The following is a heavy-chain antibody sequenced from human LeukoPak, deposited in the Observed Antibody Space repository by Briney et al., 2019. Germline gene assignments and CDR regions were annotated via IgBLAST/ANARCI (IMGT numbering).Heavy chain of an antibody. CDR3: ARVNIMFMTPLFDP. J-gene: IGHJ5*02. CDR2: ISAYNGNT. V-gene: IGHV1-18*01. CDR1: GYTFTSYG. Sequence: ASVKVSGRASGYTFTSYGISWVRQAPGQGLEWMGWISAYNGNTNYAQKLQGRVTMTTDTSTSTAYMELRSLRSDDTAVYYCARVNIMFMTPLFDPWGQGTLVTVSS. D-gene: IGHD5/OR15-5a*01.